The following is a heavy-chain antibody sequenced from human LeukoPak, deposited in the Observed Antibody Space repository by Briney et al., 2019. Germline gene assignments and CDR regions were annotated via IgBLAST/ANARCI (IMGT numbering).Heavy chain of an antibody. CDR3: ATTGIAVAADFDY. Sequence: GGSLRLSRAASGFTFSSYGMHWVRQAPGKGLEWVAVISYDGSNKYYADSVEGRFTISRDNSKNTLYLQMNSLRAEDTAVYYCATTGIAVAADFDYWGQGTLVTVSS. CDR2: ISYDGSNK. D-gene: IGHD6-19*01. J-gene: IGHJ4*02. V-gene: IGHV3-30*03. CDR1: GFTFSSYG.